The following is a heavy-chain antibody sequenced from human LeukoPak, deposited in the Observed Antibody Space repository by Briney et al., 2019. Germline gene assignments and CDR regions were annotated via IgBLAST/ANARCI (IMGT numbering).Heavy chain of an antibody. Sequence: GGSLRLSCAASGFTFSSYSMNWVRQAPGKGLEWVSYISSSSSTIYYADSVKGRFTISRDNAKNSLYLQMNSLRDEDTAVYYCAREGPSSGYYYSPIFDYWGQGTLVTVSS. D-gene: IGHD3-22*01. CDR1: GFTFSSYS. J-gene: IGHJ4*02. V-gene: IGHV3-48*02. CDR3: AREGPSSGYYYSPIFDY. CDR2: ISSSSSTI.